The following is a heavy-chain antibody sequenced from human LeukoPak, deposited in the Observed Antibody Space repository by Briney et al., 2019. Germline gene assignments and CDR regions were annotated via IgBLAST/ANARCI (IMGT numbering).Heavy chain of an antibody. V-gene: IGHV3-7*03. Sequence: GGSLRLSCAASGFTFTNHWMSWVRQAPGKGLEWVANIKEDGSEKYYVDSVRGRFTVSRDNVKNSLFLQMNSLRVDDTAVYYCAKSGSSVFWSWGQGTLVTVSS. CDR3: AKSGSSVFWS. CDR2: IKEDGSEK. J-gene: IGHJ5*02. D-gene: IGHD3-3*02. CDR1: GFTFTNHW.